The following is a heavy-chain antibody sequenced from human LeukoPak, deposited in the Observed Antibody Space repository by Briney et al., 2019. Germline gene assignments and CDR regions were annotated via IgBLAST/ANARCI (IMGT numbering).Heavy chain of an antibody. V-gene: IGHV3-64*02. CDR2: ITSDGGGT. Sequence: PGGSLRLSCAASGFTFSIYSIHWVRQAPGKELEYVSAITSDGGGTFYADSVQGRFTISRDNSKNTLYLQMGSLRTEDMAVYYCARETATGVSSSWYYDYWGQGTLVAVSS. D-gene: IGHD6-13*01. CDR1: GFTFSIYS. CDR3: ARETATGVSSSWYYDY. J-gene: IGHJ4*02.